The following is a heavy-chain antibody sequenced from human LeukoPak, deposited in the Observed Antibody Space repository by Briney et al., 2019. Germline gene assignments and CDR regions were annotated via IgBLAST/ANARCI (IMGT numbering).Heavy chain of an antibody. CDR1: GYTFTSYG. J-gene: IGHJ4*02. V-gene: IGHV1-18*01. CDR2: ISAYNGNT. Sequence: GASVKVSCKASGYTFTSYGISWVRQAPGQGLEWMGWISAYNGNTNYAQKLQGRVTMTTDTSTSTAYMELRSLRSDDTAVCYCARDGYCSGGSCCFLAPFDYWGQGTLVTVSS. D-gene: IGHD2-15*01. CDR3: ARDGYCSGGSCCFLAPFDY.